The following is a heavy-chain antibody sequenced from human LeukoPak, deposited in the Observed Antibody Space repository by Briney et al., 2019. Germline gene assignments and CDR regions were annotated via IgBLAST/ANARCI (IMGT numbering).Heavy chain of an antibody. V-gene: IGHV1-2*02. Sequence: ASVKVSCKASGYTFTDHSIHWVRQAPGQGLEWMGYVDTSNDDTNYAPKFHDRVTMTGDTSIRTAYMELSRLASDDTAVYYCARSLFVAFTDWGQGTLVIVSS. J-gene: IGHJ4*02. CDR1: GYTFTDHS. CDR2: VDTSNDDT. D-gene: IGHD2-21*01. CDR3: ARSLFVAFTD.